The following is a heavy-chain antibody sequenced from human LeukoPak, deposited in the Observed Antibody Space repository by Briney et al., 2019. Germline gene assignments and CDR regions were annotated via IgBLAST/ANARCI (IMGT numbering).Heavy chain of an antibody. CDR3: ANEIRPNDY. Sequence: RPGGSLRLSCAASEFDFSSHAMTWVCQAPGKGLEWVSAISISGSKTYYADSVKGRFTISRDNSKNTLYLQMNSLRAEDTAVYYCANEIRPNDYWGQGTQVTVFS. D-gene: IGHD4-17*01. CDR2: ISISGSKT. V-gene: IGHV3-23*01. J-gene: IGHJ4*02. CDR1: EFDFSSHA.